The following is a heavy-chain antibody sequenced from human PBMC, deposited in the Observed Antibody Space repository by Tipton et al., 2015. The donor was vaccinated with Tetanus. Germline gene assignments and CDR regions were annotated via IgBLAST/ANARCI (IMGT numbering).Heavy chain of an antibody. D-gene: IGHD2/OR15-2a*01. CDR1: GFTFSNYA. Sequence: SLRFSCAASGFTFSNYAMSWVRQAPGKGLEWVSGITGGNTYYADSVKGRFTISRDNSKNTLSLQMNSLRGEDTAVYYCARDIAIVRARDWYFDVWGRGTLVTVSS. V-gene: IGHV3-23*01. J-gene: IGHJ2*01. CDR3: ARDIAIVRARDWYFDV. CDR2: ITGGNT.